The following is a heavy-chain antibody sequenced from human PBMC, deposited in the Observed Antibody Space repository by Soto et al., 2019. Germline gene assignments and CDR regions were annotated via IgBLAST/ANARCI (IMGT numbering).Heavy chain of an antibody. J-gene: IGHJ4*02. D-gene: IGHD3-16*01. Sequence: QVQLVESGGGVVQPGTSLRLSCVGSGFTFRSYVIHWVRQAPGKGLEWVALTSCDGSNNFYGDSVKGRFTISRHNSRNTVELQMDSLRCEYTALYYCARWGTTGGLDVWGQGTLVSVSS. CDR1: GFTFRSYV. CDR3: ARWGTTGGLDV. V-gene: IGHV3-33*05. CDR2: TSCDGSNN.